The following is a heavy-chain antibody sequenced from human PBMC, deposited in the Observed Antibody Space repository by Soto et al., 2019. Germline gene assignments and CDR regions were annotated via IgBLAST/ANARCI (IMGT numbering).Heavy chain of an antibody. V-gene: IGHV3-49*03. CDR2: IRSKGYGGTT. CDR3: ASLTSWSQEYYYGMDV. CDR1: GFTFGDFG. Sequence: PGGSLRLSCTGSGFTFGDFGMSWFRQAPGKGLEWLSFIRSKGYGGTTESAASVRGRFITSRDDSKSIAYLQMNSLKTEDTAVYYRASLTSWSQEYYYGMDVWGQGTTVTVSS. D-gene: IGHD2-2*01. J-gene: IGHJ6*02.